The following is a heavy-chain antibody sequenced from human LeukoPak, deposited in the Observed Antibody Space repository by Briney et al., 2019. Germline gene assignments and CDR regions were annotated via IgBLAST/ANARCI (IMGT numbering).Heavy chain of an antibody. J-gene: IGHJ4*02. CDR3: ARERGYSSSSLDY. CDR2: IYYSGST. CDR1: GGSISTYY. D-gene: IGHD6-13*01. V-gene: IGHV4-4*08. Sequence: SETLSLTCTVSGGSISTYYWSWIRQPPGKGLEWIGYIYYSGSTYYKPSLESRVTISVDTSKNQFSLKLSSVTAADTAVYYCARERGYSSSSLDYWGQGTLVTVSS.